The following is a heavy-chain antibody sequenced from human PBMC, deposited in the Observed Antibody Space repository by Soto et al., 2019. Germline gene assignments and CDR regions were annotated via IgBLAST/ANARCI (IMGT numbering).Heavy chain of an antibody. D-gene: IGHD6-19*01. CDR1: GGTFSSYA. J-gene: IGHJ4*02. V-gene: IGHV1-69*06. Sequence: SVKVSCKASGGTFSSYAISWVRQAPGQGLEWMGGIIPIFGTANYAQKFQGRVTITADKSTSTAYMELSSLRSEDTAVYYCARDRLRAYSSGWYFQYYFDYWGQGTLVTVSS. CDR2: IIPIFGTA. CDR3: ARDRLRAYSSGWYFQYYFDY.